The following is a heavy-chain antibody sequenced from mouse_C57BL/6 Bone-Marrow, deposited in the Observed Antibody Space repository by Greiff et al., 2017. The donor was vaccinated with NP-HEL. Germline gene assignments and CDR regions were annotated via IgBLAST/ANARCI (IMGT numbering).Heavy chain of an antibody. V-gene: IGHV1-39*01. CDR3: EKLVNYYAMDY. J-gene: IGHJ4*01. CDR1: GYTFTDYN. Sequence: VQLQQSGPELVKPGASVKISCKASGYTFTDYNMNWVKQSNGKSLEWIGIINPNYGTTNYNQPFKGKATLTVDKSSSTAYMQLNSLTSEDSAVYYCEKLVNYYAMDYWGQGTSVTVSS. CDR2: INPNYGTT.